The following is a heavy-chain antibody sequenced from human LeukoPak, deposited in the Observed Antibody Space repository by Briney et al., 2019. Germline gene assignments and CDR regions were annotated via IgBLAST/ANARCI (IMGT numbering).Heavy chain of an antibody. J-gene: IGHJ6*03. D-gene: IGHD5-18*01. Sequence: SETLSLTCTVSGGSISSYYWGWIRQPPGKGLEWIGSIYYSGSTYYNPSLKSRVTISVDTSKNQFSLKLSSVTAADTAVYYCARDRLELYSYGYSSYYYYMDVWGKGTTVTISS. V-gene: IGHV4-39*07. CDR1: GGSISSYY. CDR2: IYYSGST. CDR3: ARDRLELYSYGYSSYYYYMDV.